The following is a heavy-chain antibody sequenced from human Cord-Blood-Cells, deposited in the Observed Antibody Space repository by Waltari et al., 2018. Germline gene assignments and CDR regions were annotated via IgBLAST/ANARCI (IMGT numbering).Heavy chain of an antibody. CDR3: ARDKNHRY. CDR1: GFTFSVYG. Sequence: EVQLVESGGGLFKPGGSLRLPCAAPGFTFSVYGLSWARQAPGKGLEWVANIKQDGSEKYYVDSVKGRFTISRDNAKNSLYLQMNSLRAEDTAVYYCARDKNHRYWGQGTLVTVSS. V-gene: IGHV3-7*01. CDR2: IKQDGSEK. J-gene: IGHJ4*02.